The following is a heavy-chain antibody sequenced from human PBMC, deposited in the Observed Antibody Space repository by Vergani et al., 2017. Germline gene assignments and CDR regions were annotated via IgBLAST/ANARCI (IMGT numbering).Heavy chain of an antibody. V-gene: IGHV1-24*01. CDR3: ATALELRPYFDY. J-gene: IGHJ4*02. CDR2: FDPEDGET. Sequence: QVPLVPSGAEVKKPGASVKVSCQVSGYTLTELSMHWVRQAPGKGLEWMGGFDPEDGETIYAQKFQGRVTMTEDTSTDTAYMELSSLRSEDTAVYYCATALELRPYFDYWGQGTLVTVSS. CDR1: GYTLTELS. D-gene: IGHD1-7*01.